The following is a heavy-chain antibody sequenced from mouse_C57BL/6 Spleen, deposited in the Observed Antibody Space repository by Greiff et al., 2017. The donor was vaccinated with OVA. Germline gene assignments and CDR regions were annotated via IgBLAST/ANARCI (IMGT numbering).Heavy chain of an antibody. CDR3: ASRNYAKDY. CDR2: ISSGSSTI. CDR1: GFTFSDYG. Sequence: EVMLVESGGGLVKPGGSLKLSCAASGFTFSDYGMHWVRQAPEKGLEWVAYISSGSSTIYYADTVKGRFTISRDNAKNTLVLQMTHLRSEDTAMYYCASRNYAKDYWGKGTSVTVSS. V-gene: IGHV5-17*01. J-gene: IGHJ4*01.